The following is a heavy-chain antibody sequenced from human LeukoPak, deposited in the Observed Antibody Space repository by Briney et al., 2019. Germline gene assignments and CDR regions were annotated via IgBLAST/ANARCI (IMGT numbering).Heavy chain of an antibody. CDR1: GFTFNNYV. CDR2: IKPDGSEK. Sequence: GGSLRLSCAASGFTFNNYVMNWVRQAPGKGLEWVANIKPDGSEKSYVDSVKGRFTVSRDNAKNSLYLHMNSLRAEDTALYYCTRNTVAAAGDDWGQGTLVTVSS. V-gene: IGHV3-7*01. D-gene: IGHD6-13*01. CDR3: TRNTVAAAGDD. J-gene: IGHJ4*02.